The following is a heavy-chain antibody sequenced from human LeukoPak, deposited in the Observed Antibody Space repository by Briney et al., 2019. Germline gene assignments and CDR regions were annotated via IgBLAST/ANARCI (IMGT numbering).Heavy chain of an antibody. CDR1: GGSISSGSYY. D-gene: IGHD3-16*01. CDR3: ARDGRRGGRDYYYYMDV. V-gene: IGHV4-61*02. CDR2: IYTSGST. Sequence: PSETLSLTCTVSGGSISSGSYYWSWIRQPAGKGLEWIGRIYTSGSTNYNPSLKSRVTISVDTSKNQFSLKLSSVTAADTAVYYCARDGRRGGRDYYYYMDVWGKGTTVTVSS. J-gene: IGHJ6*03.